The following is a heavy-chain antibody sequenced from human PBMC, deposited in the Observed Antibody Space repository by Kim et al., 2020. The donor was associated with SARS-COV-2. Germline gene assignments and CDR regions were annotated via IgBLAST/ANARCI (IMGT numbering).Heavy chain of an antibody. V-gene: IGHV3-21*01. CDR1: GFTFSSYS. J-gene: IGHJ6*02. CDR2: ISSSSSYI. CDR3: AREIIVGATTLYYYYYYGMDV. Sequence: GGSLRLSCAASGFTFSSYSMNWVRQAPGKGLEWVSSISSSSSYIYYADSVKGRFTISRDNAKNSLYLQMNSLRAEDTAVYYCAREIIVGATTLYYYYYYGMDVWGQGTTVTVSS. D-gene: IGHD1-26*01.